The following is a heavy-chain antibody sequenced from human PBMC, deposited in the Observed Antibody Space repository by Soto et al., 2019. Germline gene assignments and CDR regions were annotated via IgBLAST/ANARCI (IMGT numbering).Heavy chain of an antibody. Sequence: ASVKVSCKASGYTFTGYYMHLVRLAPGQGLEWMGWINPNSGGTNYAQKFQGRVTMTRDTSISTAYMELSRLRSDDTAVYYCARGITMFQLASGLFYWGQGTLVTVSS. D-gene: IGHD3-10*02. CDR1: GYTFTGYY. J-gene: IGHJ4*02. CDR2: INPNSGGT. CDR3: ARGITMFQLASGLFY. V-gene: IGHV1-2*02.